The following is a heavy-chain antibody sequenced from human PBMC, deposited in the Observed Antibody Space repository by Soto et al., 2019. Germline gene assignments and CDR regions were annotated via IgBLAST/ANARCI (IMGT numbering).Heavy chain of an antibody. CDR3: ARGIGGWFGVAYYYGMDV. V-gene: IGHV1-2*04. J-gene: IGHJ6*02. Sequence: GASVKVSCKASGYTFTGYYMHWVRQAPGQGLEWMGWINPNSGGTNYAQKFQGWVTMTRDTSISTAYMELSRLRSDDTAVYYCARGIGGWFGVAYYYGMDVWGQGTTVTVSS. D-gene: IGHD3-10*01. CDR2: INPNSGGT. CDR1: GYTFTGYY.